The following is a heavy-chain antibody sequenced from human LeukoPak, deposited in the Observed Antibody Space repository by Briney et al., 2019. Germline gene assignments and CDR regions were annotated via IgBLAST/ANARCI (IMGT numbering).Heavy chain of an antibody. J-gene: IGHJ4*02. CDR2: INPNSGGT. CDR1: RGTFSSYA. CDR3: AREAESGEFDY. V-gene: IGHV1-2*06. D-gene: IGHD3-10*01. Sequence: ASVKVSCKASRGTFSSYAISWVRQAPGQGLEWMGRINPNSGGTNYAQKFQGRVTMTRDTSISTAYMELSRLRSDDTAVYYCAREAESGEFDYWGQGTLVTVSS.